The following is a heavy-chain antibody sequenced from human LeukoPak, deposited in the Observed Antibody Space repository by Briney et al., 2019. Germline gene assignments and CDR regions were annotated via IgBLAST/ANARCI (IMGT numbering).Heavy chain of an antibody. V-gene: IGHV3-74*01. CDR2: INSDGSST. CDR3: ERVPSGSYYNAVPFDY. J-gene: IGHJ4*02. CDR1: GFTFSSYW. D-gene: IGHD3-10*01. Sequence: GGSLRLSCAASGFTFSSYWMHWVRQAPGKGLVWVSRINSDGSSTSYADSVKGRFTISRDNAKNTLYLQMNSLRAEDTAVYYCERVPSGSYYNAVPFDYWGQGTLATVSS.